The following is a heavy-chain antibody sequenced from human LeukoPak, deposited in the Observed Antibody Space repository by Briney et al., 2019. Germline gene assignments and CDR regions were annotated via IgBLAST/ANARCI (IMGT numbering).Heavy chain of an antibody. CDR2: ISGSIGNT. V-gene: IGHV1-18*01. CDR1: GYTFSNYG. CDR3: ARHLRRSKLLYEENNWFDP. D-gene: IGHD2-2*02. Sequence: ASVMLSRKASGYTFSNYGISWLRQAPGQGLEWMGWISGSIGNTNYAQKFQGRVTMTTDTSRSTAYMELRSLSSDDTAMYYCARHLRRSKLLYEENNWFDPWGQGTQVTVSS. J-gene: IGHJ5*02.